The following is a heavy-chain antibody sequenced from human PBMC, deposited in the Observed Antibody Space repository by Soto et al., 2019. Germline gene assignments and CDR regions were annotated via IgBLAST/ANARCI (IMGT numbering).Heavy chain of an antibody. J-gene: IGHJ4*02. CDR2: VNPNSGGT. V-gene: IGHV1-2*04. CDR3: AREDGGLIFDY. Sequence: ASVKVSCKASGYTFTGYYMHWVRQAPGQGLEWMGWVNPNSGGTSYAQKFQGWVTMTRDTSTSTAYMELSRLRSDDTAVYYCAREDGGLIFDYWGQGTLVTVSS. CDR1: GYTFTGYY. D-gene: IGHD2-8*01.